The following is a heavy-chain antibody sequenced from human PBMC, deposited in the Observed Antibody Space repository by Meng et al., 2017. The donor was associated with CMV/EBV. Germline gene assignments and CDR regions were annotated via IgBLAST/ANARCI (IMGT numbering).Heavy chain of an antibody. CDR3: ARHTVAGRGGWFDP. D-gene: IGHD6-19*01. CDR1: GFTFSSYA. V-gene: IGHV3-23*01. CDR2: ISGSGGST. Sequence: GGSLRLSCAASGFTFSSYAMSWVRQAPGKGLEWVSAISGSGGSTYYADSMKGRFTISRDNANNSLDLQMNSLRAEDTAVYYCARHTVAGRGGWFDPWGQGTLVTVSS. J-gene: IGHJ5*02.